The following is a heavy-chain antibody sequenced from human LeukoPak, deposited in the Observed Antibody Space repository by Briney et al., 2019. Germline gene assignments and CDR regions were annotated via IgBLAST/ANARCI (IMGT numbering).Heavy chain of an antibody. V-gene: IGHV4-34*01. CDR2: INRSGST. D-gene: IGHD6-6*01. CDR1: GGSFSGYF. CDR3: AVSAAALFDP. J-gene: IGHJ5*02. Sequence: PSETLSLTCAIYGGSFSGYFWSWFRQPPGKGLEWIGEINRSGSTNYNSSLSLKSRVTISVDTSKNQFSLKLSSETAADTAVYYCAVSAAALFDPWGQGTLVTVSS.